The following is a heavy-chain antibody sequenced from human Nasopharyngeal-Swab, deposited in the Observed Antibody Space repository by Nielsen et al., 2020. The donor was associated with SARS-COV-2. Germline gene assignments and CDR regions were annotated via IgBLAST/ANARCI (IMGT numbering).Heavy chain of an antibody. CDR1: GFTFSSYS. CDR3: ARDTYSNYASYYYYMDV. D-gene: IGHD4-11*01. V-gene: IGHV3-21*01. Sequence: GGSLRPSFAASGFTFSSYSMNGVRQPPGKGLEWVSSISSSSSYIYYADSVKGRFTISRDNAKNSLYLQMNSLRAEDTAVYYCARDTYSNYASYYYYMDVWGKGTTVTVSS. J-gene: IGHJ6*03. CDR2: ISSSSSYI.